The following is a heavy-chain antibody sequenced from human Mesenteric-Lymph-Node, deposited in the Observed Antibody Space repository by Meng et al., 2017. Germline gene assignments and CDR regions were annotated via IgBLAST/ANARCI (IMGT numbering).Heavy chain of an antibody. CDR2: ISSSSSYI. J-gene: IGHJ4*02. CDR3: ARGIAAAGTGY. D-gene: IGHD6-13*01. CDR1: GFTFSSYS. Sequence: GESLKISCAASGFTFSSYSMNWVRQAPGKGLEWVSSISSSSSYIYYADSEKGRFTISRDNAKNSLYLQMNSLRAEDTAVYYCARGIAAAGTGYWGQGTLVTVSS. V-gene: IGHV3-21*01.